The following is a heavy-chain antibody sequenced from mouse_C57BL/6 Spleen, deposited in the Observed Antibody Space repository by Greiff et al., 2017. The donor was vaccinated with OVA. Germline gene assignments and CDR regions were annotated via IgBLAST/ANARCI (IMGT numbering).Heavy chain of an antibody. J-gene: IGHJ2*01. D-gene: IGHD1-1*01. CDR2: ISYDGSN. Sequence: EVQLVESGPGLVKPSQSLSLTCSVTGYSITSGYYWNWIRQFPGNKLEWMGYISYDGSNNYNPSLKNRISITRDTSKNQFFLKLNSVTTEDTATYYCARRGDYYGSSPFYYFDYWGQGTTLTVSS. V-gene: IGHV3-6*01. CDR1: GYSITSGYY. CDR3: ARRGDYYGSSPFYYFDY.